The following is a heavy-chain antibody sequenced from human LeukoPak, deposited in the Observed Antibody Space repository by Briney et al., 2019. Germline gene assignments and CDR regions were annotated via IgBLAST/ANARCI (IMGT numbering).Heavy chain of an antibody. J-gene: IGHJ5*02. CDR2: ISGSGGST. V-gene: IGHV3-23*01. CDR1: GFTFSSYA. Sequence: GGSLRLSCAASGFTFSSYAMSWVRQAPGKGLEWVSAISGSGGSTYYADSVKGRFTISRDNSKNTLFLQMNSLRAEGTALYYCAKGSSGYFVDLWGQGTLVTVSS. CDR3: AKGSSGYFVDL. D-gene: IGHD3-22*01.